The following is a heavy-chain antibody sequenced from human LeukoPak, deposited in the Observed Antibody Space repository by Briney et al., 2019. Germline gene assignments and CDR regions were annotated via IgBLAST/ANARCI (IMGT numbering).Heavy chain of an antibody. CDR2: ISGSGGST. D-gene: IGHD2/OR15-2a*01. V-gene: IGHV3-23*01. J-gene: IGHJ4*02. CDR1: GFTFSSYA. CDR3: ARAIGLDFDF. Sequence: HAGGSLRLSCAASGFTFSSYAMSWVRQAPGKGLEWVSAISGSGGSTYYADSVKGRFTISRDNAKNTLYLQMNSLRAEDTAMYYCARAIGLDFDFWGQGTLVTVSS.